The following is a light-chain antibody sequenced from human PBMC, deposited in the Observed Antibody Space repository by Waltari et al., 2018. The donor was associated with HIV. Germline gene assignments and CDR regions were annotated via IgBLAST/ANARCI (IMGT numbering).Light chain of an antibody. CDR1: TSNYGRND. CDR2: RNY. V-gene: IGLV1-47*01. J-gene: IGLJ2*01. Sequence: QSVPTQPPSASGTPGQTVTISCSGSTSNYGRNDDYRSKQYPGTAPRLVIHRNYHRPSGVPDRFSGSKSGTPASLTISWLRSDDEAEYCCAAWDDRWTSVVFGGGTKLTVL. CDR3: AAWDDRWTSVV.